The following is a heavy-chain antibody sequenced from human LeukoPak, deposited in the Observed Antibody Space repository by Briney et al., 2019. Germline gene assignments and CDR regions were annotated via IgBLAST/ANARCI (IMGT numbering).Heavy chain of an antibody. CDR2: IYYSGST. J-gene: IGHJ6*03. CDR1: GGSISSYY. CDR3: ARFLLHDYTYYYYYYMDV. D-gene: IGHD4-11*01. V-gene: IGHV4-59*01. Sequence: SETLSLTCTVSGGSISSYYWSWIRQPPGKGLEWIGYIYYSGSTNYNPSLKSRVTISVDTSKNQFSLKLSSVTAADTAVYYCARFLLHDYTYYYYYYMDVWGKGTTVTVSS.